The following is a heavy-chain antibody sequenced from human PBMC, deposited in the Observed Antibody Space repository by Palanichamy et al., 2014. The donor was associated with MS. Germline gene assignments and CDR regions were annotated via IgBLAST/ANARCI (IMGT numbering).Heavy chain of an antibody. J-gene: IGHJ4*02. V-gene: IGHV3-9*01. CDR3: AKAAWGGDYDH. D-gene: IGHD7-27*01. Sequence: EVQLVESGGGLVQPGRSLRLSCAASGFIFDDYDMHWVRQVPGKGLEWVSGISWNSRIRGYGDSVRGRFTISRDNAKKSVPLEMNSLRPEDTALYYCAKAAWGGDYDHWGQGILVIVSP. CDR2: ISWNSRIR. CDR1: GFIFDDYD.